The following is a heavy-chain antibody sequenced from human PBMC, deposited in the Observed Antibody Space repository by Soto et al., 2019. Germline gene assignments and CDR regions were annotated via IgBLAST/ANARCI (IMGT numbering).Heavy chain of an antibody. J-gene: IGHJ4*02. CDR3: AKETYYEFWSGSGTFDY. CDR1: GFTFSGYA. Sequence: GGSLRLSCAASGFTFSGYAMSWVRQAPGKGLEWVSGISGSGGSAYYADSVKGRFTISRDNSKNTVYLQMHSLRAEDTAVYYCAKETYYEFWSGSGTFDYWGPGTLVTVFS. V-gene: IGHV3-23*01. CDR2: ISGSGGSA. D-gene: IGHD3-3*01.